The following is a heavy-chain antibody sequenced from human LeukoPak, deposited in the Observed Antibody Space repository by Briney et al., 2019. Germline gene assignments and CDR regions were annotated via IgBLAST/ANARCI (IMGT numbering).Heavy chain of an antibody. CDR2: IIPILGIA. J-gene: IGHJ5*02. Sequence: GASVKVSCKASGGTFSSYTISWVRQAPGQGLEWMGRIIPILGIANYAQKFQGRVTITADKSTSTAYMELSSLRSEDTAVYYCARDPTIFGVVTPPRSGWFDPWGQGTLVTVSS. V-gene: IGHV1-69*04. D-gene: IGHD3-3*01. CDR3: ARDPTIFGVVTPPRSGWFDP. CDR1: GGTFSSYT.